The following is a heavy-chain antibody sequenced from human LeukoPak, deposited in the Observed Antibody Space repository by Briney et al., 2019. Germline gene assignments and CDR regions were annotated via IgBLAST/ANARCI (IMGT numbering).Heavy chain of an antibody. Sequence: SSETLSLTCTVSGGSISSYYWRWLPQPAGKGLEWIGRIYTSGSTNYNPSLKSRVTMSVDTSKNQFSLKLSSVTAADTAVYYCARSFSGSYPDYWGQGTLVTVSS. CDR3: ARSFSGSYPDY. V-gene: IGHV4-4*07. CDR1: GGSISSYY. J-gene: IGHJ4*02. CDR2: IYTSGST. D-gene: IGHD1-26*01.